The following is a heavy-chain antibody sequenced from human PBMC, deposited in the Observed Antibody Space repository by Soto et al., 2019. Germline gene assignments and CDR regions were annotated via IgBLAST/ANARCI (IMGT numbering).Heavy chain of an antibody. CDR2: IKSKTDGGTT. D-gene: IGHD3-22*01. V-gene: IGHV3-15*07. CDR3: TTDRRAYYDSSGYPDYYYYGMDV. J-gene: IGHJ6*02. CDR1: GFAFSNAW. Sequence: SGFAFSNAWMNWIRQAPGKGLEWVGRIKSKTDGGTTDYAAPVKGRFTISRDDSKNTLYLQMNSLKTEDTAVYYCTTDRRAYYDSSGYPDYYYYGMDVWGQGTTVTVSS.